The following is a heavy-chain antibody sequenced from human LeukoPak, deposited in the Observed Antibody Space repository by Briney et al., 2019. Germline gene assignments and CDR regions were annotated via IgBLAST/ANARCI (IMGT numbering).Heavy chain of an antibody. J-gene: IGHJ6*02. D-gene: IGHD3-3*02. CDR3: ARHFSTYSYGLDV. CDR2: INQDGSAK. CDR1: GFTFSNFW. Sequence: GGSLRLSCAASGFTFSNFWMSWVRQAPGKGLEWVANINQDGSAKYYVDSVKGRFTNSRDNAENSLYLQMNSLRPEDTAVYYCARHFSTYSYGLDVWGQGTTVTGSS. V-gene: IGHV3-7*01.